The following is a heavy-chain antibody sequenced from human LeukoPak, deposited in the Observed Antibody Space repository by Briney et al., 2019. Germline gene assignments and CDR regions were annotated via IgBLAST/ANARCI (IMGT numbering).Heavy chain of an antibody. Sequence: GGSLRLSCAASGFTFSSYAMSWVRQAPGKGLQWVSSISGSGTSTYYADSVKGRFTISRDNSKNTLFLQMNSLRADDTAVYYCAKERYSSSWYVFDYWGQGSLDTVSS. V-gene: IGHV3-23*01. CDR3: AKERYSSSWYVFDY. D-gene: IGHD6-13*01. CDR2: ISGSGTST. J-gene: IGHJ4*02. CDR1: GFTFSSYA.